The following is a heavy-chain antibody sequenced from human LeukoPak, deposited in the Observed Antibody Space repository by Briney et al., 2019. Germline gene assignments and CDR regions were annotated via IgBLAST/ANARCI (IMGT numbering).Heavy chain of an antibody. Sequence: GGSLRLSCAASGFTFSSYSMNWVRQAPGKGLEWVSSINNSGGSTHYADSVKGRFTISRDNAKNSLYLQMNSLRAEDTAVYYCAELGITMIGGVWGKGTTVTISS. CDR2: INNSGGST. J-gene: IGHJ6*04. V-gene: IGHV3-21*01. CDR3: AELGITMIGGV. D-gene: IGHD3-10*02. CDR1: GFTFSSYS.